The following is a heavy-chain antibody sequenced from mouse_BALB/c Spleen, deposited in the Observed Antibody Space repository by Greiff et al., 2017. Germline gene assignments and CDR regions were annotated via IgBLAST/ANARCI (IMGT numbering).Heavy chain of an antibody. CDR2: ISPGNSDT. D-gene: IGHD1-1*01. V-gene: IGHV1-5*01. CDR1: GYSFTSYW. CDR3: TRNYGSSPWFAS. Sequence: EVQLQQSGTVLARPGASVKMSCTASGYSFTSYWVHWVKQRPGQGLEWIGAISPGNSDTSYNQKFKGKAKLTAVTSASTAYMELSSLTNEDSAVYYCTRNYGSSPWFASWGQGTLVTVSA. J-gene: IGHJ3*01.